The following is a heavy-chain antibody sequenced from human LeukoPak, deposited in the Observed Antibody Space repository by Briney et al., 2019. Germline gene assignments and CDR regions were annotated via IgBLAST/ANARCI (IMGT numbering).Heavy chain of an antibody. CDR1: GYTFTSYY. D-gene: IGHD5-24*01. V-gene: IGHV1-46*01. J-gene: IGHJ5*02. Sequence: ASMKVSCKASGYTFTSYYMHWVRQAPGQGLEWMGIINPSGGSTSYTQKFQGRVTMTRDTSTSTVYMELSSLRSEDTAVYYCARAGGWLQSTNWFDPWGQGTLVTLSS. CDR3: ARAGGWLQSTNWFDP. CDR2: INPSGGST.